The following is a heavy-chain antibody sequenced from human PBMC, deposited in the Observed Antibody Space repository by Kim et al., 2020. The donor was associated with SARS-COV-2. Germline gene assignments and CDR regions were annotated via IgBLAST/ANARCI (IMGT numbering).Heavy chain of an antibody. CDR1: GGSFSGYY. J-gene: IGHJ4*02. V-gene: IGHV4-34*01. D-gene: IGHD2-15*01. CDR3: ARGPVALDY. CDR2: INHSGST. Sequence: SETLSLTCAVYGGSFSGYYWSWIRQPPGKGLEWIGEINHSGSTNYNPSLKSRVTISVDTSKNQFSLKLSSVTAADTAVYYCARGPVALDYWGQGTLVTVSS.